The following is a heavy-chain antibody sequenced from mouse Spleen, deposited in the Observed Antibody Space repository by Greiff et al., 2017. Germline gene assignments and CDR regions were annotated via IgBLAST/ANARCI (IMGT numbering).Heavy chain of an antibody. CDR1: GYSITSGYY. CDR2: ISYDGSN. V-gene: IGHV3-6*01. CDR3: ARVPVITTVVYWYFDV. J-gene: IGHJ1*01. D-gene: IGHD1-1*01. Sequence: EVKLMESGPGLVKPSQSLSLTCSVTGYSITSGYYWNWIRQFPGNKLEWMGYISYDGSNNYNPSLKNRISITRDTSKNQFFLKLNSVTTEDTATYYCARVPVITTVVYWYFDVWGAGTTVTVSS.